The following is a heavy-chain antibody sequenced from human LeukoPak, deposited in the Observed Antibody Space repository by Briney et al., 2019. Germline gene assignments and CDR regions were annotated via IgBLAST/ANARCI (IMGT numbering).Heavy chain of an antibody. CDR2: INPNSGGT. D-gene: IGHD2-8*01. V-gene: IGHV1-2*02. CDR1: GYTFTGYY. CDR3: ARGPNIILLSGYFDF. Sequence: GASVKVSCKASGYTFTGYYMHWVRQAPGQGLEWMGWINPNSGGTNYAQKFQGRVTMTRDTSISTAYMELSRLRSDDTAVYYCARGPNIILLSGYFDFWGQGTLVTVSS. J-gene: IGHJ4*02.